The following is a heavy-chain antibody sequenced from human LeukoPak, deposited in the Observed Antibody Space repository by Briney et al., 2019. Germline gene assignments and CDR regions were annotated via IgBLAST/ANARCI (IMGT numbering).Heavy chain of an antibody. CDR3: ARVKLNEFFGKNPAYYYVDV. Sequence: SETLSLTCTVSGDSIRSYCWTWIRQPPGKELEWIGYIYYSGDTNYNPSLKRRVTISIDTSKNQFSLKLSSVTAADPAVYHCARVKLNEFFGKNPAYYYVDVWGKGTTVTVSS. D-gene: IGHD3-3*01. V-gene: IGHV4-59*01. CDR2: IYYSGDT. CDR1: GDSIRSYC. J-gene: IGHJ6*03.